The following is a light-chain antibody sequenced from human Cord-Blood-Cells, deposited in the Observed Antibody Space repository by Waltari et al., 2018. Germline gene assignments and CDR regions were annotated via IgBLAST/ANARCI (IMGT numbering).Light chain of an antibody. CDR3: QSYDSSNWV. CDR2: EDN. CDR1: SGSIPSND. J-gene: IGLJ3*02. Sequence: NFMLTQPHSVTESPGKTVTISCTGSSGSIPSNDVQRYQQRPGSAPTTVIYEDNQRPSGVPDRFSGSIDSSSNSASLTISGLKTEDEADYYCQSYDSSNWVFGGGTKLTVL. V-gene: IGLV6-57*02.